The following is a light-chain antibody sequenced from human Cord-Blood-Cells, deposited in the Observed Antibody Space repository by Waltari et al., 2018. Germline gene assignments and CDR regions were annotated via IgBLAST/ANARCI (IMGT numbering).Light chain of an antibody. Sequence: QSVLTQPPSASGTPGQRVTISCSGSSSNIGSNTVNWYQQLPGTAPKLLIYINKQRPSGVPDRFSGSKSGTSASLAISGLQSEDEADYYCAAWDDSLNGHWVFGGGTKLTVL. CDR1: SSNIGSNT. CDR3: AAWDDSLNGHWV. CDR2: INK. V-gene: IGLV1-44*01. J-gene: IGLJ3*02.